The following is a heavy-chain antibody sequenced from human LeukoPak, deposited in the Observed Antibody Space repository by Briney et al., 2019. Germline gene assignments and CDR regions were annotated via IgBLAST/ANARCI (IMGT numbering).Heavy chain of an antibody. V-gene: IGHV4-34*01. CDR1: GGSFSGYY. CDR3: ARVTARSFDY. Sequence: PSETLSLTCAVYGGSFSGYYWSWIRQPPGKGLEWIGEINHSGSTNYNPSLKSRVTISVHTSKNQFSLKLSSVTAADTAVYYCARVTARSFDYWGQGTLVTVSS. J-gene: IGHJ4*02. CDR2: INHSGST. D-gene: IGHD6-6*01.